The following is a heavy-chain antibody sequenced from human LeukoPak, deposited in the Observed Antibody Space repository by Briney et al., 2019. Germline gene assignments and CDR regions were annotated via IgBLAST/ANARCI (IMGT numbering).Heavy chain of an antibody. CDR3: AREDITGTASYFDY. V-gene: IGHV4-61*08. CDR2: IYYSGST. J-gene: IGHJ4*02. CDR1: GGSVSSGGFY. Sequence: PSETLSLTCTVSGGSVSSGGFYWTWIRQPPGKGLEWIGYIYYSGSTNYIPSLRGRLTISVDTSKNQFSLKLSSVTAADTAVYYCAREDITGTASYFDYWGREPWSPSPQ. D-gene: IGHD1-7*01.